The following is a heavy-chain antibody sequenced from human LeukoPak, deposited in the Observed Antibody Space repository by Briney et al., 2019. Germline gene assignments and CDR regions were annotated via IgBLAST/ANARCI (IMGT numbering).Heavy chain of an antibody. CDR3: ARGYRTVGAIEYFQH. D-gene: IGHD1-26*01. Sequence: GASVKVSCKASGYTFTGYYMHWVRQAPGQGPEWMGRINPNGGGTNYAQKFQGRVTMTRDTSISTAYMELSRLRSDDTAVYYCARGYRTVGAIEYFQHWGQGTLVTVSS. V-gene: IGHV1-2*06. CDR1: GYTFTGYY. J-gene: IGHJ1*01. CDR2: INPNGGGT.